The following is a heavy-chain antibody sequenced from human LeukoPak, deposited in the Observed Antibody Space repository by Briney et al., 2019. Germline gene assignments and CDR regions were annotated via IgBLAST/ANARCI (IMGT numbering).Heavy chain of an antibody. D-gene: IGHD1-26*01. CDR1: GLTFSSHW. J-gene: IGHJ4*02. CDR3: ARDSVGVPTDFDY. V-gene: IGHV3-74*01. CDR2: ITNDGSST. Sequence: PGGSLRLSCAASGLTFSSHWMHWVRQAPGKGLVWVSRITNDGSSTTYADSVKGRFTISRDNAKDMLYLQVNSLRAEDTAVYYCARDSVGVPTDFDYWGQGTLVTVSS.